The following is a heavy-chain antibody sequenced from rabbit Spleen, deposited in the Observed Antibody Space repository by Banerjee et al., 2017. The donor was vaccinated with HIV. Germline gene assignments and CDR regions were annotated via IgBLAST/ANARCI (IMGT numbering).Heavy chain of an antibody. D-gene: IGHD2-1*01. CDR1: GFSFSSSYY. CDR2: IYTDGSGST. CDR3: ARGSATMTMVITGYYLNL. J-gene: IGHJ4*01. V-gene: IGHV1S40*01. Sequence: QSLEESGGDLVKPGASLTLTCTASGFSFSSSYYICWVRQAPGKDLEWIGCIYTDGSGSTAYASWAKGRFTISKTSSTTVTLQMTSLTVADTATYFCARGSATMTMVITGYYLNLWGPGTLVTVS.